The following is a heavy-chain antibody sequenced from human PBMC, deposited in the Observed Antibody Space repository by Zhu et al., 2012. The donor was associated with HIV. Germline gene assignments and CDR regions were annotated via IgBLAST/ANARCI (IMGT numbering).Heavy chain of an antibody. Sequence: QVQLQESGAGPVKPSETLSLTCAVSGGSMSSGGYPWSWMRQPPGKGLEWIGHIYHSGNTYYNPSLRSRVTMSADRSKNQFSLKLTSVTVADTAVYYCARVHMILVAIRLASILWGPGTLVTVSS. V-gene: IGHV4-30-2*01. D-gene: IGHD3-22*01. CDR3: ARVHMILVAIRLASIL. CDR2: IYHSGNT. CDR1: GGSMSSGGYP. J-gene: IGHJ2*01.